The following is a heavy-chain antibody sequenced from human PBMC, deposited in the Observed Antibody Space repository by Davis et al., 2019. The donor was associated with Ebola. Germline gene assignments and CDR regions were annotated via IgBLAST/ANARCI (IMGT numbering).Heavy chain of an antibody. Sequence: GESLKISCAASGFTVRSTYMSWVRQAPGKGLEWVSVIYSGGTTRYADYADSVKGRFTISRDYSKNTLYLQMNSLRDEDTAVYYCATGYSQHYDYWGQGTLVTVSS. CDR2: IYSGGTTRYA. V-gene: IGHV3-66*01. J-gene: IGHJ4*02. CDR3: ATGYSQHYDY. D-gene: IGHD5-12*01. CDR1: GFTVRSTY.